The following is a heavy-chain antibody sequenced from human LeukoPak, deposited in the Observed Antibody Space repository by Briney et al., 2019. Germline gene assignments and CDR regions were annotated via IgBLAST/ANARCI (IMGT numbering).Heavy chain of an antibody. V-gene: IGHV1-69*05. CDR2: IIPIFGTA. J-gene: IGHJ4*02. Sequence: ASVKVSCKASGGTFSSYAISWVRQAPGQGLEWMGGIIPIFGTASYAQKFQGRVTITTDESTSTAYMELSSLRSGDTAVYYCARGLVGRGWLPVGFDYWGQGTLVTVSS. D-gene: IGHD5-12*01. CDR3: ARGLVGRGWLPVGFDY. CDR1: GGTFSSYA.